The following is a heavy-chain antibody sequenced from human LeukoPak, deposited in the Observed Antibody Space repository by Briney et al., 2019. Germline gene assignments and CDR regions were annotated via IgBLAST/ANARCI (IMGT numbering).Heavy chain of an antibody. V-gene: IGHV4-34*01. CDR3: AREERWLDP. CDR1: GGSFSGYY. Sequence: SETLSLTCAVYGGSFSGYYWSWIRQPPGKGQEWIGEINHSGSTNYNPSLKSRVTISVDTSKNQFSLKLSSVTAADTAVYYCAREERWLDPWGQGTLVTVSS. D-gene: IGHD1-26*01. CDR2: INHSGST. J-gene: IGHJ5*02.